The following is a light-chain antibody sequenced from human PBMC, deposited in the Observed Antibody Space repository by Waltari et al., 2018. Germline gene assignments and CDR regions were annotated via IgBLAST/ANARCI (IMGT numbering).Light chain of an antibody. V-gene: IGLV4-69*01. CDR1: SGHINNV. CDR2: VNSDGSH. CDR3: QTGGHGTWV. J-gene: IGLJ3*02. Sequence: QLVLTQSPSASASLGASVKLTCTLNSGHINNVIAWLQQRPEKGPRYLMKVNSDGSHNKGDEIPDRFSGSGSGAERYLSISSLQSEDEADYICQTGGHGTWVFGGGTKLTVL.